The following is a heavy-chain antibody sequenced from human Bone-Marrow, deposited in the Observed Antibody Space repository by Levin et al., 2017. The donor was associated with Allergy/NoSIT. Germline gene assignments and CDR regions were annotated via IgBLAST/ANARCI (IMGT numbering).Heavy chain of an antibody. Sequence: SVKVSCKASGGTFDSYAINWVRQAPGQGLEWVGEIIPIFGTTNYAQRFQGRVTFTADESTRTAYMELSSLRSEDTAVYYCARTPNLRDGYNLSWGQGTVVTVSS. D-gene: IGHD5-24*01. J-gene: IGHJ5*02. V-gene: IGHV1-69*13. CDR3: ARTPNLRDGYNLS. CDR2: IIPIFGTT. CDR1: GGTFDSYA.